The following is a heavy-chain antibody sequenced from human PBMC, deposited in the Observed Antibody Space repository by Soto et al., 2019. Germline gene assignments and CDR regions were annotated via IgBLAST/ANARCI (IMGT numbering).Heavy chain of an antibody. CDR2: INPKSGGT. V-gene: IGHV1-2*04. D-gene: IGHD2-8*01. J-gene: IGHJ6*02. CDR3: ARGHSTDCSNGVCSFFYNHEMDV. Sequence: ASVKVSCKASGYSFTDYHIHWVRQAPGQGLEWLVRINPKSGGTSTAQKFQGWVTMTRDRSISTVYMELTRLRSDDTAVYFCARGHSTDCSNGVCSFFYNHEMDVWGQGTTVTVSS. CDR1: GYSFTDYH.